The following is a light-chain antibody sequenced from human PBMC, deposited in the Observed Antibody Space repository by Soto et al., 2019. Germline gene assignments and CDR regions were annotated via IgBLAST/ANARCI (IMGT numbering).Light chain of an antibody. CDR1: QSISSW. J-gene: IGKJ1*01. Sequence: DTPMTQSPSTLSASVGDRVTITCRTSQSISSWLAWYQQKPGKAPKLLIYDTSSLESGVPSRFSGSGSGTDFTLTISSLQPEDFATYYCQQSYSTPWTLGQGTKVDI. CDR3: QQSYSTPWT. V-gene: IGKV1-5*01. CDR2: DTS.